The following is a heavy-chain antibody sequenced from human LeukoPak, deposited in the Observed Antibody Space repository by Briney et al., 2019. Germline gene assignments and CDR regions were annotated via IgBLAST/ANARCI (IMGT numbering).Heavy chain of an antibody. J-gene: IGHJ3*02. V-gene: IGHV4-39*07. CDR3: ARGPQLELRTFDI. Sequence: SETLSLTCTVSGGSISSSSYYWGWIRQPPGEGLEWIGSIYYSGSTNYNPSLKSRVTISVDTSKNQFSLKLSSVTAADTAVYYCARGPQLELRTFDIWGQGTMVTVSS. D-gene: IGHD1-7*01. CDR2: IYYSGST. CDR1: GGSISSSSYY.